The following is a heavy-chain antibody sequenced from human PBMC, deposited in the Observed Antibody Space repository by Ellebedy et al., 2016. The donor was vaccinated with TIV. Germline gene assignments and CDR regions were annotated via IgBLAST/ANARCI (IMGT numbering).Heavy chain of an antibody. CDR2: IHYDGTSQ. V-gene: IGHV3-30*02. Sequence: GESLKISCAASGFTFSDYGMHWVRQAPGKGLAWVAFIHYDGTSQFYADSAKGRFTISRDNSKSTLFLQMSSLRVEDTAVYFCAKDPLGWGQGTLVTVSS. J-gene: IGHJ4*02. CDR1: GFTFSDYG. D-gene: IGHD3-10*01. CDR3: AKDPLG.